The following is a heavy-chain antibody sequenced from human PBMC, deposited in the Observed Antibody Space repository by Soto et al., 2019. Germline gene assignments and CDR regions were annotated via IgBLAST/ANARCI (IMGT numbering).Heavy chain of an antibody. CDR1: GFTFSSYS. Sequence: GGSLRLSCAASGFTFSSYSMNWVRQAPGKGREWVSSISSSSSYIYYADSVKGRFTISRDNAKNSLYLQMNSLRAEDTAVYYGARDRAICSSTSCYNWFDPWGQGTLVTVSS. J-gene: IGHJ5*02. D-gene: IGHD2-2*01. CDR2: ISSSSSYI. CDR3: ARDRAICSSTSCYNWFDP. V-gene: IGHV3-21*01.